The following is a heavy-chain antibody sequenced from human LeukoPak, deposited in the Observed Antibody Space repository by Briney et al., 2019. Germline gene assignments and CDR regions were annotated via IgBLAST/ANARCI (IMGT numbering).Heavy chain of an antibody. Sequence: HSETLSLTCVVYGGSFSGYYWSWIRQPPGKGLEWIGEINHSGSTNYNPSLKSRVTMSVDTSKNQFSLKLNSVTAADTAVYYCARGLYGSGSYYNRYYYYYYMDVWGKGTTVTVSS. CDR2: INHSGST. J-gene: IGHJ6*03. CDR1: GGSFSGYY. V-gene: IGHV4-34*01. CDR3: ARGLYGSGSYYNRYYYYYYMDV. D-gene: IGHD3-10*01.